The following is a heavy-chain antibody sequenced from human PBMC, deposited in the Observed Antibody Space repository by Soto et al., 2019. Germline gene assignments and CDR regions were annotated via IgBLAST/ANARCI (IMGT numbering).Heavy chain of an antibody. V-gene: IGHV4-59*08. J-gene: IGHJ6*02. CDR1: GGSISSYY. CDR2: IYYSGST. D-gene: IGHD6-13*01. CDR3: ARSFRYISSLGLVQDYYYYYGMDV. Sequence: SETLSLTCTVSGGSISSYYWSWIRQPPGKGLEWIGYIYYSGSTNYNPSLKSRVTISVDTSKNQFSLKLSSVTAADTAVYYCARSFRYISSLGLVQDYYYYYGMDVWGQGTTVTVSS.